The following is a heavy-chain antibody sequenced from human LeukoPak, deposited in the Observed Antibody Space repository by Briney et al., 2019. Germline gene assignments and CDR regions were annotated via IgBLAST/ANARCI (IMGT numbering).Heavy chain of an antibody. J-gene: IGHJ4*02. Sequence: GGSLRLSCAASGFTFSDYSMYWVRQAPGKGLEWVSYISSSSSTIYYADSVKGRITISRDNAKNSLYLQMNSLRAEDTAVYYCAKDRGPTKDSNGWYYFDYWGQGTLVTVSS. CDR1: GFTFSDYS. CDR2: ISSSSSTI. D-gene: IGHD6-19*01. V-gene: IGHV3-48*04. CDR3: AKDRGPTKDSNGWYYFDY.